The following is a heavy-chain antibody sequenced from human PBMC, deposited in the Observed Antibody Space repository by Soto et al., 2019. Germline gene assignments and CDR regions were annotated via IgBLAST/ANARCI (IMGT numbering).Heavy chain of an antibody. CDR3: SRGGLLHLGELSAPHFDY. Sequence: QVQLVQSGAEVKKPGASVKVSCKASGYTFTSYGISWVRQAPGQGLEGMGWISAYNGNTNYAQKLQGRVNMTTDTGTSTAYMELSSLRSDDTAVYYCSRGGLLHLGELSAPHFDYWGQGTLVTVSS. J-gene: IGHJ4*02. CDR2: ISAYNGNT. D-gene: IGHD3-16*02. CDR1: GYTFTSYG. V-gene: IGHV1-18*01.